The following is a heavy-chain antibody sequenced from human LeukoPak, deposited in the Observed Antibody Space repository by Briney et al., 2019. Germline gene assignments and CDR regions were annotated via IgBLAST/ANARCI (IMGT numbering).Heavy chain of an antibody. D-gene: IGHD4-11*01. Sequence: HPGGSLRLSCAASGLTFSSYTFYWFRQAPGKGLEWVASVSVEGIGRYFPGSVEGRFAISRDDSTKSVFLQMSNLRPEDTAVYFCATVTKVDFNYWGQGTLVTVSS. CDR3: ATVTKVDFNY. CDR1: GLTFSSYT. CDR2: VSVEGIGR. V-gene: IGHV3-30*09. J-gene: IGHJ4*02.